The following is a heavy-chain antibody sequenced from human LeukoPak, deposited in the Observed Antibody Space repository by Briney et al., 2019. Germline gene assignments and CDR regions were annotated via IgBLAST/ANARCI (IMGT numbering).Heavy chain of an antibody. V-gene: IGHV4-38-2*02. CDR3: ARDTGSPEYYFDY. Sequence: SETLSLTCTVSGYSISSGYYWGWIRPPPGKGLEWIGIIYHSGSTYYNPSLKSRVTISVDTSKNQFSLKLSSVTAADTAVYYCARDTGSPEYYFDYWGQGTLVTVSS. D-gene: IGHD1-14*01. CDR1: GYSISSGYY. CDR2: IYHSGST. J-gene: IGHJ4*02.